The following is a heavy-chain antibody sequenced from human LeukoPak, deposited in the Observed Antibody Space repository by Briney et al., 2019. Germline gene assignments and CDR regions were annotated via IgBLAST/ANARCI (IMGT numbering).Heavy chain of an antibody. D-gene: IGHD6-19*01. CDR3: ARDLYSSGWYPPVRAFDI. V-gene: IGHV3-48*01. CDR1: GFTFSSYE. J-gene: IGHJ3*02. CDR2: ISSSSSTI. Sequence: GGSLRLSCAASGFTFSSYEMNWVRQAPGKGLEWVSYISSSSSTIYYADSVKGRFTISRDNAKNSLYLQMNSLRAEDTAVYYCARDLYSSGWYPPVRAFDIWGQGTMVTVSS.